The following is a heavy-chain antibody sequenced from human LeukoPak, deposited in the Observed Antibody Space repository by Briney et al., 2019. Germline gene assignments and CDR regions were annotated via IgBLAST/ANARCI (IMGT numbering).Heavy chain of an antibody. D-gene: IGHD3-16*01. J-gene: IGHJ3*02. Sequence: ASVKVSCKSSAHTFTGYYMHWVRQAPGQRLEWMGWINPNTGATNCAQKFQGRVTMTRDTSLSTAYMKLSSLRSDDTAVYYCARLGSSDIWGQGTMVTVSS. CDR1: AHTFTGYY. CDR3: ARLGSSDI. V-gene: IGHV1-2*02. CDR2: INPNTGAT.